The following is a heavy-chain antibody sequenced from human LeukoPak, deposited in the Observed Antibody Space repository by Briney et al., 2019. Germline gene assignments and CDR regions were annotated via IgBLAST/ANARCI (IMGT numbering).Heavy chain of an antibody. V-gene: IGHV3-23*01. D-gene: IGHD4-23*01. CDR1: GFTFSSYA. CDR2: ISGSVGSA. Sequence: GGSLRLSCAASGFTFSSYAMRWVRQAPGKGLQWVSTISGSVGSAYYADSVRGRFTISRDNSKNTLSLQMNSLRAEDTAIYYCAKAFGNSDDYYYYMDVWGKGTTATVSS. CDR3: AKAFGNSDDYYYYMDV. J-gene: IGHJ6*03.